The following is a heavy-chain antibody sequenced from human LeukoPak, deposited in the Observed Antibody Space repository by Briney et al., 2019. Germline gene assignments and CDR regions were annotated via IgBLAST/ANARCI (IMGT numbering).Heavy chain of an antibody. D-gene: IGHD5-24*01. J-gene: IGHJ4*02. CDR3: ARVGWLQLHYYFDY. CDR2: IIPIFGTA. CDR1: GGTFSSYA. V-gene: IGHV1-69*13. Sequence: ASVKVSCKASGGTFSSYAISWVRQAPGQGLEWMGGIIPIFGTANYAQKFQGRVTITADESTSTAYMELSSLRSEDTAVYYCARVGWLQLHYYFDYWGQGTLVTVSS.